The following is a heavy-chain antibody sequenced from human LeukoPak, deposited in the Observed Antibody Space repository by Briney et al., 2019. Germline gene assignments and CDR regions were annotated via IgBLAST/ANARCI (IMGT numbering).Heavy chain of an antibody. J-gene: IGHJ4*02. V-gene: IGHV4-39*01. CDR2: IYYSGST. CDR1: GGSISSSSYY. D-gene: IGHD5-24*01. CDR3: ATPGGWLQPYFDY. Sequence: SETLSLTCTVSGGSISSSSYYWGWIRQPPGKGLEWIGSIYYSGSTYYNPSLKSRVTISVDTSKNQFSLKLSSVTAADTAVYYCATPGGWLQPYFDYWGQGTLVTVSS.